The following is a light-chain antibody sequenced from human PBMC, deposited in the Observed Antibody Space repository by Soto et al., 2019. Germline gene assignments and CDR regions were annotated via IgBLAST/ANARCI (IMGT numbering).Light chain of an antibody. V-gene: IGKV3-20*01. CDR3: QQYGSTPPT. CDR1: QSVSSN. Sequence: EIVLTQSPATLSLSPGERATLSCRASQSVSSNLAWYQQKPGQAPRLLIYGASTRATGIPDRFSGNGSGTDFALTLSRLEPEDFGVYHCQQYGSTPPTFGPGTKVDIK. CDR2: GAS. J-gene: IGKJ3*01.